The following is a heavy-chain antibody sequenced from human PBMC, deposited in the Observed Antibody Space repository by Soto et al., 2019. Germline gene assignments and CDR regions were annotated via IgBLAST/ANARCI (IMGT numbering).Heavy chain of an antibody. J-gene: IGHJ6*02. CDR3: ARGGRSSAVPERYYYYGMDV. CDR2: INHSGST. V-gene: IGHV4-34*01. D-gene: IGHD2-2*01. Sequence: SLTCAVYGGSFSGYYWSWIRQPPGKGLEWIGEINHSGSTNYNPSLKSRVTISVDTSKNQFSLKLSSVTAADTAVYYCARGGRSSAVPERYYYYGMDVWGQGTTVTVSS. CDR1: GGSFSGYY.